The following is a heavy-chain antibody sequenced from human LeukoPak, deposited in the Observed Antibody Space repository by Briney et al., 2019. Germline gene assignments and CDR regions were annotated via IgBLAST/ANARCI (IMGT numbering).Heavy chain of an antibody. CDR3: ARDRYGSSYRFDP. CDR1: GGSISSGSYY. CDR2: IYSSGST. D-gene: IGHD6-13*01. V-gene: IGHV4-61*02. J-gene: IGHJ5*02. Sequence: SETLSLTCTVSGGSISSGSYYWSWIRQPAGKGLEWIGRIYSSGSTNCNPSLKSRVTISVDTSKNQFSLKLSSVTAADTAVYYCARDRYGSSYRFDPWGQGTLVTVSS.